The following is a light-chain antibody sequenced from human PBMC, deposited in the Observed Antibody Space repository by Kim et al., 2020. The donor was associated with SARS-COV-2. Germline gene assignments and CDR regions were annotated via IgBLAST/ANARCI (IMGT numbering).Light chain of an antibody. CDR1: QTVSSGY. V-gene: IGKV3-20*01. Sequence: LYPGERATLSCRASQTVSSGYLAWYQQKLGQTPRLLIYGASARATGIPDRFSGSGSGTDFTLTISRLEPEDFAVYYCQQYGSSPYTFGQGTKLEI. CDR3: QQYGSSPYT. CDR2: GAS. J-gene: IGKJ2*01.